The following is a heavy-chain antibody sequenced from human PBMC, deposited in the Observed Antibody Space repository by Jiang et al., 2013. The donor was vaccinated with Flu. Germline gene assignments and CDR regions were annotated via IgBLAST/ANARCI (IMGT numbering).Heavy chain of an antibody. V-gene: IGHV4-59*01. CDR2: IHYTGST. CDR3: ARVGSIAAAGTLDY. J-gene: IGHJ4*02. D-gene: IGHD6-13*01. Sequence: LLKPSETLSLTCTVSGGSISNYYWSWIRQPPGKGLEWIGYIHYTGSTTYNPSLKSRVTISVDTSKNQFSLKLSSVTAADTAVYYCARVGSIAAAGTLDYWGRGTLVTVSS. CDR1: GGSISNYY.